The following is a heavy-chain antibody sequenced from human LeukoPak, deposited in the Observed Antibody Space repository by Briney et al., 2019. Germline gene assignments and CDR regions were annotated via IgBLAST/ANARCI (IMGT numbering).Heavy chain of an antibody. Sequence: GGTLRLSCTASGFTFSSYGMSWVRQAPGKGLEWVSAISGSGGSTYYADSVKGRFTISRDNSKNTLYLQMNSLRAEDTAVYYCAKDRTPIRYLSWFDPWGQGTLVTVSS. J-gene: IGHJ5*02. CDR1: GFTFSSYG. D-gene: IGHD3-9*01. CDR3: AKDRTPIRYLSWFDP. V-gene: IGHV3-23*01. CDR2: ISGSGGST.